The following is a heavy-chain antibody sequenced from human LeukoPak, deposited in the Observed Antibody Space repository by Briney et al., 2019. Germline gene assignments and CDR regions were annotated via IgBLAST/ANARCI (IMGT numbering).Heavy chain of an antibody. CDR2: IYYSGST. J-gene: IGHJ4*02. CDR3: ARRAARPERYFDY. CDR1: GGSINSSSYY. D-gene: IGHD6-6*01. Sequence: PSETLSLTCTVSGGSINSSSYYWGWIRQPPGKGLEWIGSIYYSGSTYYNPSLKSRVTISIDTSKNQFSLKLSSVTAADTAVYYCARRAARPERYFDYWGQGTLVTVSS. V-gene: IGHV4-39*01.